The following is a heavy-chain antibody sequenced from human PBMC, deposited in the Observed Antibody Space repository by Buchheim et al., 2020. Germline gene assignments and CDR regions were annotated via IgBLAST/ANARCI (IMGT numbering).Heavy chain of an antibody. CDR3: ARDYYGSGSYFRNYYYYGMDV. CDR2: ISYDGSNK. D-gene: IGHD3-10*01. V-gene: IGHV3-30*04. J-gene: IGHJ6*02. Sequence: QVQLVESGGGVVQPGRSLRLSCAASGFTFSSYAMHWVRQAPGKGLEWVAVISYDGSNKYYADSVKGRFTIPRDNSKNTMYLQMNSLRAEDTAVYYCARDYYGSGSYFRNYYYYGMDVWGQGTT. CDR1: GFTFSSYA.